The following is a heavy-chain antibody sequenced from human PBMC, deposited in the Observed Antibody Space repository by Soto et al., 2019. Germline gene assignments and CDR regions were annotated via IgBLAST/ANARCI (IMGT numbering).Heavy chain of an antibody. CDR1: GGSFSGYY. CDR2: INHSGST. CDR3: ARGHTGGNWLRPKYYYYYGMDV. J-gene: IGHJ6*02. D-gene: IGHD5-12*01. Sequence: PSETLSLTCAVYGGSFSGYYWSWIRQPPGKGLEWIGEINHSGSTNYNPSLKSRVTISVDTSKNQFSLKLSSVTAADTAVYYCARGHTGGNWLRPKYYYYYGMDVXGQGTTVTVS. V-gene: IGHV4-34*01.